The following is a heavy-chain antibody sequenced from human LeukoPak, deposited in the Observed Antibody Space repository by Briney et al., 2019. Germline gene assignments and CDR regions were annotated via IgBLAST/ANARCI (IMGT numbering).Heavy chain of an antibody. Sequence: GGSLRLSCAASGFTFSDYYMSWIRQAPGKGLEWVSYISSNGSTTYYADSVKGRFTISRDNSKNTLYLQMNSLRAEDTAVYYCARVAPYDILTGYYDYWGQGTLVTVSS. CDR2: ISSNGSTT. V-gene: IGHV3-11*01. J-gene: IGHJ4*02. CDR3: ARVAPYDILTGYYDY. CDR1: GFTFSDYY. D-gene: IGHD3-9*01.